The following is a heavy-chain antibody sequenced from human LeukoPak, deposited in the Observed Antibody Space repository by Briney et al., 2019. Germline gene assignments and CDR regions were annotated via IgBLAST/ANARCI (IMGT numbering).Heavy chain of an antibody. CDR3: ARARYNSGWYGVLDY. CDR2: IYSGGST. J-gene: IGHJ4*02. CDR1: GFTVSSNY. Sequence: GGSLRLSCAASGFTVSSNYMSWVRQAPGKGLEWVSVIYSGGSTYYADSVKGRFTISRDNSKNTLNLQMNSLRAEDTAVYYCARARYNSGWYGVLDYRGQGTLVTVSS. D-gene: IGHD6-19*01. V-gene: IGHV3-66*01.